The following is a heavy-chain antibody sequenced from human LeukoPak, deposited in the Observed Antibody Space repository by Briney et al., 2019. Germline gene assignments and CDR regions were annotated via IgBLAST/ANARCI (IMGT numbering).Heavy chain of an antibody. Sequence: PGGSLRLSCAGSGFTFNDHYMDWVRQAPVKGLEWIGRIRKRLDSYSTEYGASVKGRFTISRDDSKNSLYLQMNSLKIEDTAIYFCVRVTFAAFDFWGQGTMVTVSS. CDR1: GFTFNDHY. D-gene: IGHD3-3*01. CDR2: IRKRLDSYST. J-gene: IGHJ3*01. CDR3: VRVTFAAFDF. V-gene: IGHV3-72*01.